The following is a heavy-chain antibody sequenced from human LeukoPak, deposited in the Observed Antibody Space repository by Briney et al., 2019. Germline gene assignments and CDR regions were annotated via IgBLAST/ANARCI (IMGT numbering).Heavy chain of an antibody. CDR1: GYTFTSDG. CDR2: ISAYNGNT. J-gene: IGHJ3*02. CDR3: ATSGSYPYDAFDI. Sequence: ASVKVSCKASGYTFTSDGISWVRQAPGQGLEWMGWISAYNGNTNYAQKLQGRVTMTTDTATSTAYMELRSLRSDDTAVYYCATSGSYPYDAFDIWGQGTMVTVSS. D-gene: IGHD1-26*01. V-gene: IGHV1-18*01.